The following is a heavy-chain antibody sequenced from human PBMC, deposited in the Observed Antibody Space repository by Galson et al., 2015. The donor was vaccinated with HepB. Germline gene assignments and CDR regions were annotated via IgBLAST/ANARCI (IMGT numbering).Heavy chain of an antibody. V-gene: IGHV1-18*01. D-gene: IGHD3-3*01. CDR3: ARGMPKGVDFWSGYYKTGFDA. CDR1: GYNFPTYG. J-gene: IGHJ5*02. Sequence: SVKVSCKASGYNFPTYGISWVRQAPGQGLEWMGWISTYNGNTKYAQKLQDRITMTRDTSTNTVYMELRTLTSDDTAVYYCARGMPKGVDFWSGYYKTGFDAWGKGTRVTISS. CDR2: ISTYNGNT.